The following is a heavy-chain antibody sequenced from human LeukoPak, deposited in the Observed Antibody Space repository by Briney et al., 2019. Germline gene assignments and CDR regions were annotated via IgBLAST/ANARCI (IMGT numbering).Heavy chain of an antibody. D-gene: IGHD6-6*01. Sequence: SETLSLTCTVSGGSISSYYWSWVRQPPGKGLECIGYIYTSGSTNYNPSLKSRDTISVDTSKNQFSLKLSSVTAADTAVYYCARHPRYSSSSPLVYWGQGTLVTVSS. CDR2: IYTSGST. V-gene: IGHV4-4*09. J-gene: IGHJ4*02. CDR3: ARHPRYSSSSPLVY. CDR1: GGSISSYY.